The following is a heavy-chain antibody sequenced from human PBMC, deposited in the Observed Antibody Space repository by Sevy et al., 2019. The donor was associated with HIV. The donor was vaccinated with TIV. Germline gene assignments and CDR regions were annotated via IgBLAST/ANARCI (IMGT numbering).Heavy chain of an antibody. V-gene: IGHV3-15*01. D-gene: IGHD3-10*01. J-gene: IGHJ2*01. CDR1: GFTFSRAW. Sequence: GGSLRLSCAASGFTFSRAWMSWVRQAPGKGLEWVGRIKSNSNGGKIDYAVPVKGRFSISRDDSENTVYLQMNSLNTEDTATYYCTTDRGRTSSMYFDLWGRGTLVTVSS. CDR3: TTDRGRTSSMYFDL. CDR2: IKSNSNGGKI.